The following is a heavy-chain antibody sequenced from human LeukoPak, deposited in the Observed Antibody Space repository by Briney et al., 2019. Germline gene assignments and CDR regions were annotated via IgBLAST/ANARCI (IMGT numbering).Heavy chain of an antibody. CDR3: AREGRYYDFWSGPFDP. CDR2: ISGSGGST. V-gene: IGHV3-23*01. CDR1: GFTFSSYG. J-gene: IGHJ5*02. Sequence: GGSLRLSCAASGFTFSSYGMSWVRQAPGKGLEWVSAISGSGGSTYYADSVKGRFTISRDNSKNTLYLQMNSLRAEDTAVYYCAREGRYYDFWSGPFDPWGQGTLVTVSS. D-gene: IGHD3-3*01.